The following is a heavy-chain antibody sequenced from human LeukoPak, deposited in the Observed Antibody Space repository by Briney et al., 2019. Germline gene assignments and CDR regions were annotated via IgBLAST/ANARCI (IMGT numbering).Heavy chain of an antibody. J-gene: IGHJ4*02. CDR1: GGSLSSSSNY. CDR3: ARAGQEWFGELGFDS. Sequence: ETLSLTCTVSGGSLSSSSNYWGWIRQPPGKGLEWVANIKQDGSEKYYVASVKGRFTISRDNAKNSLYLQMNSLRAEDTAMYYCARAGQEWFGELGFDSWGQGTLVTVSS. V-gene: IGHV3-7*01. CDR2: IKQDGSEK. D-gene: IGHD3-10*01.